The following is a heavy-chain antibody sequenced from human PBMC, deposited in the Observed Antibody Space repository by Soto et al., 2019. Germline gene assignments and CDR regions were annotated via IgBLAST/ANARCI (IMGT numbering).Heavy chain of an antibody. Sequence: SETLSLTCTVSGGSISSSSYYWGWIRQPPGKGLEWIGSIYYSGSTYYNPSLKSRVTISVDTSKNQFSLKLSSVTAADTAVYYCARHGPSYVGYYFDYWGQGTLVTVSS. CDR2: IYYSGST. V-gene: IGHV4-39*01. CDR3: ARHGPSYVGYYFDY. D-gene: IGHD3-10*01. CDR1: GGSISSSSYY. J-gene: IGHJ4*02.